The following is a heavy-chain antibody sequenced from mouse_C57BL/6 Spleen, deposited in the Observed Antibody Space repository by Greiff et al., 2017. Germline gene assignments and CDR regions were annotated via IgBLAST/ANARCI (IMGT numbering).Heavy chain of an antibody. Sequence: VQLQQSGAELVRPGASVTLSCKASGYTFTDYEMHWVKQTPVHGLEWIGAIYPETGGTAYNQKFKGKAILTADKSSSTAYMELRSLTSEDSAVYYCSDLPWFAYWGQGTLVTVSA. CDR2: IYPETGGT. D-gene: IGHD2-4*01. J-gene: IGHJ3*01. V-gene: IGHV1-15*01. CDR1: GYTFTDYE. CDR3: SDLPWFAY.